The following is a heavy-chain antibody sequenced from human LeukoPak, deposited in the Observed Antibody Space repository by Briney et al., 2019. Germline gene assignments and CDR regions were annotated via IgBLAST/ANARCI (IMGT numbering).Heavy chain of an antibody. CDR1: GFTFDDYG. CDR3: AREGSGSPHYGMDV. D-gene: IGHD3-10*01. Sequence: PGGSLRLSCAASGFTFDDYGMSWVRQAPGKGLEWVSGTNWNGGTTGYADSVKGRFTISRDDAKNSLYLQMNSVRAEDTALYYCAREGSGSPHYGMDVWGQGTTVTVSS. J-gene: IGHJ6*02. CDR2: TNWNGGTT. V-gene: IGHV3-20*04.